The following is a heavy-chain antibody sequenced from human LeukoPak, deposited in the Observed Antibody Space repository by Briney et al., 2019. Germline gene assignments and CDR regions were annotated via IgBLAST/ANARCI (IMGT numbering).Heavy chain of an antibody. Sequence: SETLSLTCTVSGYSISSGYYWGWIRQPPGKGLEWIGSIYHSGSTYYNPSLKSRVTISVDTSKNQFSLKLSSVTAADTAVYYCARLAVAGTVYWGQGTLVTVSS. V-gene: IGHV4-38-2*02. CDR1: GYSISSGYY. J-gene: IGHJ4*02. CDR3: ARLAVAGTVY. CDR2: IYHSGST. D-gene: IGHD6-19*01.